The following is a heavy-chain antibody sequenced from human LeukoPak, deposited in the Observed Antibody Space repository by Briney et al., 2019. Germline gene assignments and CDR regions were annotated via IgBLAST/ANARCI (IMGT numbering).Heavy chain of an antibody. D-gene: IGHD3-3*01. V-gene: IGHV1-2*06. CDR2: INPNSGGT. CDR3: ARGSYDFWSGYYTTGLTFDY. J-gene: IGHJ4*02. CDR1: GYTFTGYY. Sequence: ASVKVSCKASGYTFTGYYMHWVRQAPGQGLEWMGRINPNSGGTNYAQKFQGRVTMTRDTSISTAYMEQSRLRSDDTAVYYCARGSYDFWSGYYTTGLTFDYWGQGTLVTVSS.